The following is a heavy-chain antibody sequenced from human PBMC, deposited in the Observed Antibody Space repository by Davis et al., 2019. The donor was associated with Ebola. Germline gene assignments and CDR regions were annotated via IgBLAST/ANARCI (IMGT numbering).Heavy chain of an antibody. CDR3: ARTLTTIDY. J-gene: IGHJ4*02. Sequence: SETLSLTCTVSGDSISSGNYYWGWIRQSPGKGLEWIGNINYSGTTYHNPSLKSRLTMSVDTSKNQFSLKLSSVTAADTAIYYCARTLTTIDYWGQGALVTVSS. V-gene: IGHV4-39*01. CDR2: INYSGTT. CDR1: GDSISSGNYY. D-gene: IGHD4-17*01.